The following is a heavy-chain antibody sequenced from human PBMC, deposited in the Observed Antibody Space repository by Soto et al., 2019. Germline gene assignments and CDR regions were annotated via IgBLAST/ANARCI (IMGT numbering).Heavy chain of an antibody. D-gene: IGHD2-15*01. Sequence: ASVKVSCKVSGYTLTDLSMHWVRQAPGKGLEWMGVFDPEDGERIYAQNFQGRITMTEDTSTNTAYLQLSSLRSEDTAIYYCATEPHPLQPDTVVVVATRNDAFDSWGQGTMVTVSS. V-gene: IGHV1-24*01. CDR3: ATEPHPLQPDTVVVVATRNDAFDS. CDR1: GYTLTDLS. CDR2: FDPEDGER. J-gene: IGHJ3*01.